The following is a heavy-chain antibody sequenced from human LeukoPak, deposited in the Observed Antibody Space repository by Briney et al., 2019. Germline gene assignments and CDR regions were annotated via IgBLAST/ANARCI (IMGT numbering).Heavy chain of an antibody. CDR2: ISRSATTI. J-gene: IGHJ4*02. D-gene: IGHD6-13*01. CDR3: ARVGALSSSWLLY. Sequence: GGSLRLSCAASGFTFSSYEMNWVRQAPGKGLEWVSSISRSATTIYYADSVKGRFTISRDNAKNSLYLQMNSLRAEDTAVYFCARVGALSSSWLLYWGQGALVTVSS. V-gene: IGHV3-48*03. CDR1: GFTFSSYE.